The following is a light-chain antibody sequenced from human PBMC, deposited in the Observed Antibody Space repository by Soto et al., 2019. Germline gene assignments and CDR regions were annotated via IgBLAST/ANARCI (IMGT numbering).Light chain of an antibody. CDR2: EGS. J-gene: IGLJ1*01. Sequence: QSALTQPASVSGSPGQSITISCTGTSSDVGSYNLASWYQQHPGKAPKLMIYEGSKRPSGVSNRFSGSKSGNTASLTISGLQAEDEADYYCCSYAGSSTHKYVFGTGTKVTVL. V-gene: IGLV2-23*01. CDR3: CSYAGSSTHKYV. CDR1: SSDVGSYNL.